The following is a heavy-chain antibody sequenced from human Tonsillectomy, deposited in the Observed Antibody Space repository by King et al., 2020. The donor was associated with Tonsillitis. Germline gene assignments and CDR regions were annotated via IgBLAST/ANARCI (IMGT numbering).Heavy chain of an antibody. V-gene: IGHV3-11*05. J-gene: IGHJ5*02. Sequence: VQLVESGGGLVKPGGSLRLSCAASGFTFSDYYMSWIRQAPGKGLEWVSYISSSSSYTNYADSVKGRFTISRDNAKNSLYLQMNSLRAEETAVYYCARDRGEQWLAANWFDPWGQGTLVTVSS. CDR1: GFTFSDYY. D-gene: IGHD6-19*01. CDR2: ISSSSSYT. CDR3: ARDRGEQWLAANWFDP.